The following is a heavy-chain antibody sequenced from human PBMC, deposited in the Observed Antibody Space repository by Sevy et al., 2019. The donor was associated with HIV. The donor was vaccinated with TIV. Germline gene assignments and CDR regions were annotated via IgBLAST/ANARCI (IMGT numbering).Heavy chain of an antibody. CDR3: ARDRWIHTFDY. CDR2: ISSSSTI. V-gene: IGHV3-48*02. J-gene: IGHJ4*02. CDR1: GFTFSSYS. D-gene: IGHD5-18*01. Sequence: GGSLRLSCAASGFTFSSYSMNWVRQAPGKGLEWVSYISSSSTIYYGDSVKGRFTISRDNAKNSLYLQMNSLRDEDTAVYYCARDRWIHTFDYWGQGTLVTVSS.